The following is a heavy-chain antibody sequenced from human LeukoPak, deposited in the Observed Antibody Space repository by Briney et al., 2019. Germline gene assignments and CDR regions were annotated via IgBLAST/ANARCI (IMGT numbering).Heavy chain of an antibody. Sequence: GGSLRLSCAASGFTFSSYSMNWVRQAPGKGLEWVSSISSSSSYIYYADSVKGRFTISRDNAKNSLYLQMNSLRAEDTAVYYCARGRVRGTAMDGGYWGQGTLGTGSS. V-gene: IGHV3-21*01. CDR3: ARGRVRGTAMDGGY. D-gene: IGHD5-18*01. J-gene: IGHJ4*01. CDR1: GFTFSSYS. CDR2: ISSSSSYI.